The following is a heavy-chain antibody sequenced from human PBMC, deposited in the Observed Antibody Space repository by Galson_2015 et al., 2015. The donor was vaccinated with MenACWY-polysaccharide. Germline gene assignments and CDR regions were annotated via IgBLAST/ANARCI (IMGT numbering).Heavy chain of an antibody. CDR3: ARGRALTDY. CDR2: LMPLIKIA. J-gene: IGHJ4*02. CDR1: RGTLSNHA. V-gene: IGHV1-69*04. Sequence: SVKVSCKVSRGTLSNHAMDWVRQAPGQGLEWMGRLMPLIKIATYAHGLQGRVTFTADESTSTLYMELSSLRSEDTAVYYCARGRALTDYWGQGTLVTVSS.